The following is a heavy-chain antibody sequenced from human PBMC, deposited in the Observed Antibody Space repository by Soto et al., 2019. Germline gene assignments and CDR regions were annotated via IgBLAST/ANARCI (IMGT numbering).Heavy chain of an antibody. Sequence: GSLRLSCAASGFTFSSYAMSWVRQAPGKGLEWVSAISGSGGSTYYADSVKGRFTISRDNSKNTLYLQMNSLRAEDTAVYYCAALVVALADYYYYYGMDVWGQGTTVTVSS. J-gene: IGHJ6*02. CDR3: AALVVALADYYYYYGMDV. CDR2: ISGSGGST. V-gene: IGHV3-23*01. CDR1: GFTFSSYA. D-gene: IGHD2-15*01.